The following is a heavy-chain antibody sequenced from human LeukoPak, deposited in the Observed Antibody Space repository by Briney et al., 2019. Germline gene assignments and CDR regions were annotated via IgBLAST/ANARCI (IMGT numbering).Heavy chain of an antibody. V-gene: IGHV3-7*01. J-gene: IGHJ4*02. CDR3: ARSPSYRSGWLFDY. CDR2: IKQDGSEK. D-gene: IGHD6-19*01. Sequence: GGSLRLSCAASGFTFSSNWMSWVRQVPGKGLEWVANIKQDGSEKYYVDSVKGRFTISRDNAKNSLYLQMNSLRAEDTAVYYCARSPSYRSGWLFDYWGQGTLVTVSS. CDR1: GFTFSSNW.